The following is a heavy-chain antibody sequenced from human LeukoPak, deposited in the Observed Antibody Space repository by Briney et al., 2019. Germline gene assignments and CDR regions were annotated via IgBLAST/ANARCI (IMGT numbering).Heavy chain of an antibody. J-gene: IGHJ4*02. D-gene: IGHD6-19*01. CDR3: AKDRGSGWYRFDY. CDR2: ISGSGGNT. CDR1: GFTFITYA. Sequence: PGGSLRLSCAASGFTFITYAMSWVRQAPGKGLEWVSGISGSGGNTYYAGSVKGRFTISRDNSKNTLYLQMNSLRAEDTAVYYCAKDRGSGWYRFDYWSQGTLVTVSS. V-gene: IGHV3-23*01.